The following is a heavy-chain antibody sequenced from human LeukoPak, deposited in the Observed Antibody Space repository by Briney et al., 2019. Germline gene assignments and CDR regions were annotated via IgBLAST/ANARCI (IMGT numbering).Heavy chain of an antibody. CDR1: GYTFTSYD. Sequence: ASVKVSCKASGYTFTSYDINWVRQATGQGLEWMGWMNPNSGNTGYSQKFQGRVTITRDTSADTACMDLSSLRSEDTAVYYCARLKYCTNGVCYAGFDYWGQGTLVTVSS. CDR3: ARLKYCTNGVCYAGFDY. D-gene: IGHD2-8*01. J-gene: IGHJ4*02. V-gene: IGHV1-8*01. CDR2: MNPNSGNT.